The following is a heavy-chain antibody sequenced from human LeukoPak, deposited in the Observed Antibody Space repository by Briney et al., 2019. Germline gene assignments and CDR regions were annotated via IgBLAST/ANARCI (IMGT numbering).Heavy chain of an antibody. CDR2: INHNGSV. CDR3: ARGHCSGGSCYSYYYYGMAV. Sequence: PSETLCLTCAVYGVALCGYYWSSIRQPPRPELGGCGEINHNGSVGDNPSLKSRVTISVDTSKNQFCLKLSSVTAADTAVYYCARGHCSGGSCYSYYYYGMAVWGQGTTVTVSS. CDR1: GVALCGYY. D-gene: IGHD2-15*01. V-gene: IGHV4-34*01. J-gene: IGHJ6*02.